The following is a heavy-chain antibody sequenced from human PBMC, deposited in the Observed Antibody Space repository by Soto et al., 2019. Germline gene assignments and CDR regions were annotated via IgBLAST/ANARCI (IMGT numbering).Heavy chain of an antibody. CDR2: IDPSDSYT. D-gene: IGHD5-12*01. CDR1: GYSFTSYW. CDR3: ARADGYNSYYYGMDV. J-gene: IGHJ6*02. V-gene: IGHV5-10-1*01. Sequence: GESLTISCKGSGYSFTSYWISWVRQMPGKGLEWMGRIDPSDSYTNYSPSFQGHVTISADKSISTAYLQWSSLKASDTAMYYCARADGYNSYYYGMDVWGQGTTVTVSS.